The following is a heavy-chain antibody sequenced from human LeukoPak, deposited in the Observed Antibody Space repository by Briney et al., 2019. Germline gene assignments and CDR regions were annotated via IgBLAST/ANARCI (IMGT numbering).Heavy chain of an antibody. Sequence: GGTLRLFCAASGFTFSRYAMSWVRQAPGKGLEWVSALSGSGGSTYYADSVKGRFTISRDDAKNSLYLQMNSLRAENTAVYYWARVEVIDGLYNWFDPWGQGTLVTVSS. J-gene: IGHJ5*02. CDR1: GFTFSRYA. CDR3: ARVEVIDGLYNWFDP. D-gene: IGHD3-9*01. V-gene: IGHV3-23*01. CDR2: LSGSGGST.